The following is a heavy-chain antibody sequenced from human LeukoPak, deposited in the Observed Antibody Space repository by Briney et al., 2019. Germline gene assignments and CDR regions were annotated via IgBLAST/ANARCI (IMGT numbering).Heavy chain of an antibody. D-gene: IGHD3-22*01. CDR3: AKEYYDNLDAFDI. V-gene: IGHV3-30-3*01. J-gene: IGHJ3*02. CDR2: ISYDGSNK. Sequence: GGSLRLSCAASGFTFNKYAMSWVCQAPGKGLEWVAVISYDGSNKYYADSVKGRFIISRDNSKNTLYLQMNSLRAEDTAVYYCAKEYYDNLDAFDIWGQGTMVTVSS. CDR1: GFTFNKYA.